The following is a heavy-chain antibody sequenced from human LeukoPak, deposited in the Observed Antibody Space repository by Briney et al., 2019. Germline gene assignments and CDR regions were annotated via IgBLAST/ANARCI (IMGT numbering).Heavy chain of an antibody. Sequence: GGSLRLSCAASGFTFNSYAMSWVRQAPWERLQWVSGISDSGGNAYYADSVRGRFTISRDNSKNTLYLQMNSLRAEDTAVYYCAKSLGRYYYYGMDVWGQGTTVTVSS. CDR1: GFTFNSYA. J-gene: IGHJ6*02. D-gene: IGHD3-16*01. CDR2: ISDSGGNA. CDR3: AKSLGRYYYYGMDV. V-gene: IGHV3-23*01.